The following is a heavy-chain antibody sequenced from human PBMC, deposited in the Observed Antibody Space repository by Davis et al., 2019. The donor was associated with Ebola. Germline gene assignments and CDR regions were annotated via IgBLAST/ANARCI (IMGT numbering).Heavy chain of an antibody. CDR2: ISAYNGNS. J-gene: IGHJ5*02. V-gene: IGHV1-18*01. Sequence: AASVKVSCKASGYTFTNYGITWVRQAPGQGLEWMGLISAYNGNSNYAQKLQGRVTMTTDTSTSTAYMELRSLRSDDTAVYYCARDEGTGTRGPWGQGTLVTVSS. D-gene: IGHD1-7*01. CDR3: ARDEGTGTRGP. CDR1: GYTFTNYG.